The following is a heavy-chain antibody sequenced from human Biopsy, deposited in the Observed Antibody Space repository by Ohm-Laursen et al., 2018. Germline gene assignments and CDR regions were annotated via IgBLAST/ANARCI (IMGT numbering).Heavy chain of an antibody. D-gene: IGHD3-10*01. J-gene: IGHJ4*02. CDR1: GFTFGDYY. CDR3: ATDGAGSYNEN. CDR2: ISGSGVTK. V-gene: IGHV3-11*01. Sequence: GSLRLSCSASGFTFGDYYMSWIRQAPGKGLEWLSYISGSGVTKMYADSVKGRFNVSRDNAKNSLYLEMNNLTVEDTAVYYCATDGAGSYNENWGQGTLVSVSS.